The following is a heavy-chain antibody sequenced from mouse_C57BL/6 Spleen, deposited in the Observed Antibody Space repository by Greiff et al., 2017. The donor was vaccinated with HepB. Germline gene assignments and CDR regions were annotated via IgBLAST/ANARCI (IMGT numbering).Heavy chain of an antibody. Sequence: EVNLVESGGDLVKPGGSLKLSCAASGFTFSSYGMSWVRQTPDKRLEWVATISSGGSYTYYPDSVKGRFTISRDNAKNTLYLQMSSLKSEDTAMNYCARHYYGSSAMDYWGQGTSVTVSS. V-gene: IGHV5-6*01. J-gene: IGHJ4*01. CDR1: GFTFSSYG. D-gene: IGHD1-1*01. CDR3: ARHYYGSSAMDY. CDR2: ISSGGSYT.